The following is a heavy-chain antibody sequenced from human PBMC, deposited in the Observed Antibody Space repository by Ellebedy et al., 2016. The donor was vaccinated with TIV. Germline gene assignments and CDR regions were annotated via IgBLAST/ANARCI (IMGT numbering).Heavy chain of an antibody. CDR2: IYYTGTT. CDR3: AREKFYYNSSGYDNWFDP. D-gene: IGHD3-22*01. J-gene: IGHJ5*02. V-gene: IGHV4-59*01. Sequence: MPSETLSLTCSVSGASITDCYWTWIRQPPGKGLEWIGYIYYTGTTNYNPSLKSRVTISVDTSKNQLSLKLSSVTAADTAVSYCAREKFYYNSSGYDNWFDPWGQGTTVTVSS. CDR1: GASITDCY.